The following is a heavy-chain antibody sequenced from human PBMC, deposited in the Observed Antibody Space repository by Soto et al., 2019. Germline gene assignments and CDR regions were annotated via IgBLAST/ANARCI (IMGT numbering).Heavy chain of an antibody. CDR2: IYYSEST. V-gene: IGHV4-39*02. CDR3: AGLPYYYDSRGATVFAC. Sequence: QLQLQESGPGLVKPSETLSLTCTVSGGSISSSSYYWGWIRQPPGKGLEWIGSIYYSESTYYNPSLKSRATIAADTAQIHFAREPSSEIAASTAVHSCAGLPYYYDSRGATVFACWGRGSPVIVSS. D-gene: IGHD3-22*01. J-gene: IGHJ4*01. CDR1: GGSISSSSYY.